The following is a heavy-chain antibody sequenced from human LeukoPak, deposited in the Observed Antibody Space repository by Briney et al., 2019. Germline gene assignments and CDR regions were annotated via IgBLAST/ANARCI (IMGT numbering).Heavy chain of an antibody. CDR3: ARHAGHCSSTSCPPSDAFDI. Sequence: ASVKVSCKASGYTFTSYDINWVRQATGQGLEWMGWMNPNSGNTGYAQKFQGRVTITRNTSISTAYMELSSLRSEDTAVYYCARHAGHCSSTSCPPSDAFDIWGQGTMVTVSS. D-gene: IGHD2-2*01. J-gene: IGHJ3*02. CDR2: MNPNSGNT. V-gene: IGHV1-8*03. CDR1: GYTFTSYD.